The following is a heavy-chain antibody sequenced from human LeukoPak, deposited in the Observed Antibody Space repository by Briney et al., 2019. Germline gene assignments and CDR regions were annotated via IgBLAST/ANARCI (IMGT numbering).Heavy chain of an antibody. CDR1: GFIVSQNY. J-gene: IGHJ5*02. CDR2: IFGGDDT. V-gene: IGHV3-66*04. Sequence: HPGGSLRLSCAASGFIVSQNYMSWVRQAPGKGLEWVSVIFGGDDTNYVDSVKGRFTIFRDNSKNTLYLQMNSLTAEDTAVYYCARHVWFGEHNGHENWFDPWGQGTLVIVSS. CDR3: ARHVWFGEHNGHENWFDP. D-gene: IGHD3-10*01.